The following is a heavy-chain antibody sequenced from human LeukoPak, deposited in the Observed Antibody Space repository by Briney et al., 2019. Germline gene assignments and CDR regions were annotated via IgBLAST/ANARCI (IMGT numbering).Heavy chain of an antibody. CDR2: IYYSGST. D-gene: IGHD5-24*01. CDR1: GYSISSGYY. CDR3: ARGRDGYNFLNRGEYYYFDY. Sequence: SETLSLTCTVSGYSISSGYYWGWIRQPPGKGLEWIGYIYYSGSTNYNPSLKSRVTISVDTSKNQFSLKLSSVTAADTAVYYCARGRDGYNFLNRGEYYYFDYWGQGTLVTVSS. V-gene: IGHV4-38-2*02. J-gene: IGHJ4*02.